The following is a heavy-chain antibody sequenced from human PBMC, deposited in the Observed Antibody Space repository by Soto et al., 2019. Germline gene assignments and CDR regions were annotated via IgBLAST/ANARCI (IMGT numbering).Heavy chain of an antibody. CDR3: AHAYGGTSWPNDAFDV. Sequence: QITLKESGPTLVKPTQTLTLTCTFSGFSLSADGVGVGWIRQPPGKALVWLALIYWDDDKRYRPSLKSRLTISKDTSKIQVVLTMTNMDPVDTATYYCAHAYGGTSWPNDAFDVWGQGTVVTVSS. V-gene: IGHV2-5*02. J-gene: IGHJ3*01. CDR2: IYWDDDK. CDR1: GFSLSADGVG. D-gene: IGHD2-2*01.